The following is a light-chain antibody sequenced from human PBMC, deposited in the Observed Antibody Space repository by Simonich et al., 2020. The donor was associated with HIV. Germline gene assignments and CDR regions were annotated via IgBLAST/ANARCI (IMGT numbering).Light chain of an antibody. V-gene: IGKV2-29*03. CDR3: MQGIHLRYT. CDR2: AVS. J-gene: IGKJ2*01. CDR1: QNLLHTDGKAY. Sequence: DIVLTQTPLSLSVTPGQPASISCKSSQNLLHTDGKAYLYWYLQKPGQSPRLLIYAVSNRFSGVPDRFSGSGSGTHFTLKIGRVEAEDVGVYYCMQGIHLRYTFGQGTKLEIK.